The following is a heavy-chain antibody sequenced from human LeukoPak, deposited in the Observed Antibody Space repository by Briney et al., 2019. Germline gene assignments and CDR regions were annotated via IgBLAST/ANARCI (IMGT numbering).Heavy chain of an antibody. V-gene: IGHV3-23*01. D-gene: IGHD6-19*01. Sequence: GGSLRVSCAASGFTFSSYAMSWVRQAPGKGLEWVSAIGGSGYYTYYADSVKGRFTISRDNSKNTLYLQMNSLRAEDTAVYYCAKDGYSSGWYKAPATYYFDYWGQGTLVTVSS. CDR2: IGGSGYYT. CDR3: AKDGYSSGWYKAPATYYFDY. CDR1: GFTFSSYA. J-gene: IGHJ4*02.